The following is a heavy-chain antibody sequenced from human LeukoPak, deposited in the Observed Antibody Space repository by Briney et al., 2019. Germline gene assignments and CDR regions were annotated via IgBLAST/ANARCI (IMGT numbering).Heavy chain of an antibody. J-gene: IGHJ4*02. CDR2: IYYSGST. D-gene: IGHD6-19*01. CDR3: ARRIDSSGGYRDDY. CDR1: GASISSYY. V-gene: IGHV4-59*08. Sequence: SETLSLTCTVSGASISSYYWSWIRQPPGKGLEWIGYIYYSGSTNYNPSLKSRVTISIDTSKNQFSLKVSSVTAADTAVYYYARRIDSSGGYRDDYWGQGTLVTVSS.